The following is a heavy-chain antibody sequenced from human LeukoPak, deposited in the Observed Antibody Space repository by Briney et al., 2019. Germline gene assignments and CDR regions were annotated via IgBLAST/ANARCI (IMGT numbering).Heavy chain of an antibody. CDR2: ISGSGDRT. J-gene: IGHJ4*02. CDR3: ARGVEPLAANTLAY. CDR1: GFTFNNYA. Sequence: GGSLRLSCTASGFTFNNYAMSWVRQAPGKGLEWVSLISGSGDRTYYADSAKGRFTISRDNSKNTLYVEMNSLRADDTAVYYCARGVEPLAANTLAYWGQGTLVTVSS. D-gene: IGHD1-14*01. V-gene: IGHV3-23*01.